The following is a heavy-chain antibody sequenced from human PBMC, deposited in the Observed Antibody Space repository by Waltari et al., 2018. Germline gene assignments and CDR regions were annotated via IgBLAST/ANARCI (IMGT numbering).Heavy chain of an antibody. CDR1: GFTFSSYG. D-gene: IGHD6-13*01. CDR3: AKVPGISSRIKNYYYYYGMDV. J-gene: IGHJ6*02. Sequence: QVQLVESGGGVVQPGRSLRLSCAASGFTFSSYGMPWVRQAPGKGLEWVAVISYDGSNKYYADSVKGRFTISRDNSKNTLYLQMNSLRAEDTAVYYCAKVPGISSRIKNYYYYYGMDVWGQGTTVTVSS. V-gene: IGHV3-30*18. CDR2: ISYDGSNK.